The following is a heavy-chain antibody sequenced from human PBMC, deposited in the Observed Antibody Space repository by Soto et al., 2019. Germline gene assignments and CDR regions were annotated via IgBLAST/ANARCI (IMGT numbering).Heavy chain of an antibody. CDR3: ARDLESLDTAMVFDY. CDR1: GYTFTGYY. V-gene: IGHV1-2*04. D-gene: IGHD5-18*01. Sequence: ASVKVSCKASGYTFTGYYMHWVRQAPGQGLEWMGWINPNSGGTNYAQKFQGWVTMTRDTPISTAYMELSRLRSDDTAVYYCARDLESLDTAMVFDYWGQGTLVTVSS. CDR2: INPNSGGT. J-gene: IGHJ4*02.